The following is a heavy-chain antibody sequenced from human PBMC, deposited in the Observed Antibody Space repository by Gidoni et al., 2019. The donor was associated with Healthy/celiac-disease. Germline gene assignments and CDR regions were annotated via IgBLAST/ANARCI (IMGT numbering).Heavy chain of an antibody. CDR3: ARGYYTGGVCPPYWYFDL. CDR2: ISSSSSYT. J-gene: IGHJ2*01. D-gene: IGHD2-8*02. V-gene: IGHV3-11*05. Sequence: QVQLVASGGGLVKPGGSLRLSRAAAGFTFSDYYMSWIRQAPGKGLVWVSYISSSSSYTNYADSVKGRFTISRDNAKNALYLQMNSLRAEDTAVYYCARGYYTGGVCPPYWYFDLWGRGTLVTVSS. CDR1: GFTFSDYY.